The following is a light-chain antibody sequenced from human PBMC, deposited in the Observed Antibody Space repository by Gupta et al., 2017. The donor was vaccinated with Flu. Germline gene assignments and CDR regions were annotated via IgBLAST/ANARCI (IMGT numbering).Light chain of an antibody. CDR2: GAS. CDR1: QSVSSSY. CDR3: QQYGSSPGT. Sequence: ERATRSCRASQSVSSSYLAWYQQKPGQAPRLLIYGASSRATGIPDRFSGSGSGTDFTLTISRLEPEDFAVYSCQQYGSSPGTFGQGTKLEIK. J-gene: IGKJ2*01. V-gene: IGKV3-20*01.